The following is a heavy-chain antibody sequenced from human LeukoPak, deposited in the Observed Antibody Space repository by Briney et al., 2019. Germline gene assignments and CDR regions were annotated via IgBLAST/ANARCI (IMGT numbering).Heavy chain of an antibody. CDR2: SKPDSGGT. CDR1: GHSFTVYY. V-gene: IGHV1-2*02. CDR3: ASAGYFQSLDF. D-gene: IGHD2/OR15-2a*01. Sequence: ASVTVSCTASGHSFTVYYIHWVRQAPGQGLEWMGWSKPDSGGTRYAQEFQARVTMTRDTSISTVYMELSRLTSDDTAVYYCASAGYFQSLDFWGQGTLVTVFS. J-gene: IGHJ4*02.